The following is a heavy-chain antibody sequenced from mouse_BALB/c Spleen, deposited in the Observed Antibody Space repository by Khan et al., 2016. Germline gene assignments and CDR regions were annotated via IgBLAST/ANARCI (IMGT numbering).Heavy chain of an antibody. Sequence: EVKLLESGGGLVQPGGSLKLSCAASGFAFSRYWMSWVRQAPGKGLEWIGEINPDSSTINYTPSLKDKFIISRDNAKNTLYLQMSKVRSEDTGLYYCARARYYGYIAYWGQGTLVTVSA. J-gene: IGHJ3*01. V-gene: IGHV4-1*02. CDR3: ARARYYGYIAY. D-gene: IGHD1-1*01. CDR1: GFAFSRYW. CDR2: INPDSSTI.